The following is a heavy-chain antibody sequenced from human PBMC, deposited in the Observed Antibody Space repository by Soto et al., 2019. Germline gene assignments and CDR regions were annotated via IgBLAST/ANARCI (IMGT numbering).Heavy chain of an antibody. V-gene: IGHV4-59*01. D-gene: IGHD1-26*01. CDR3: ARAWEPAYFDY. Sequence: TSETLSLTCTVSGGSISSYYWSWIRQPPGKGLEWIGYIYYSGSTNYNPSLKSRVTISVDTSKNQFSLKLGSVTAADTAVYYCARAWEPAYFDYWGQGTLVTVS. CDR1: GGSISSYY. CDR2: IYYSGST. J-gene: IGHJ4*02.